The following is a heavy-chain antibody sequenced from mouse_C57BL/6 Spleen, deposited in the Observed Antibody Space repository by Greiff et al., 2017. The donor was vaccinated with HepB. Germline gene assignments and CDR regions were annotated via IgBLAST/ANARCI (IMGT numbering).Heavy chain of an antibody. CDR1: GFTFSDYY. J-gene: IGHJ2*01. D-gene: IGHD2-1*01. CDR2: ISNGGGST. V-gene: IGHV5-12*01. Sequence: LVESGGGLVQPGGSLKLSCAASGFTFSDYYMYWVRQTPEKRLEWVAYISNGGGSTYYPDTVKGRFTISRDNAKNTLYLQMSRLKSEDTAMYYCARQGGNYYFDYWGQGTTLTVSS. CDR3: ARQGGNYYFDY.